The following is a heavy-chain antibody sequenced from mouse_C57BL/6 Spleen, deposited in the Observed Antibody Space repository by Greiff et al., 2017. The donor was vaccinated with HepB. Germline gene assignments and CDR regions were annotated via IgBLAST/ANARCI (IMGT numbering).Heavy chain of an antibody. J-gene: IGHJ2*01. Sequence: QVQLQQPGAELVKPGASVKLSCKASGYTFTSYWMHWVKQRPGQGLEWIGMIHPNSGSTNYNEKFKSKATLTVDKSSSTAYMQLSSLTSEDSAVYYCAIPQMYGNRVYFDYWGQGTTLTVSS. CDR3: AIPQMYGNRVYFDY. D-gene: IGHD2-10*02. CDR2: IHPNSGST. V-gene: IGHV1-64*01. CDR1: GYTFTSYW.